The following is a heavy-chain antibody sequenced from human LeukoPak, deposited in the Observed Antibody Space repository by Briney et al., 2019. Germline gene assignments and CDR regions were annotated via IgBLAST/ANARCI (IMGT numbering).Heavy chain of an antibody. CDR2: ISSSSSYI. CDR3: AKGLLREVGATDY. D-gene: IGHD1-26*01. V-gene: IGHV3-21*04. Sequence: GGSLRLSCAASGFTFSSYSMNWVRQAPGKGLEWVSSISSSSSYIYYADSVKGRFTISRDNSKNTLYLQMNSLRAEDTAVYYCAKGLLREVGATDYWGQGTLVTVSS. J-gene: IGHJ4*02. CDR1: GFTFSSYS.